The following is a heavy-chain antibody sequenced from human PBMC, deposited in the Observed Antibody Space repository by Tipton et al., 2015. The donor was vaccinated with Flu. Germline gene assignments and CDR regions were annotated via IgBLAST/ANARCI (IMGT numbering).Heavy chain of an antibody. Sequence: TLSLTCTVSGDSISSGTYYWRWFRQPAGKGLEWIGYIYHSGDINYNPSLKSRVTISMDTSKNQFSLKLTSVTATDTAVYYCARYARVLDPWGQGTLVTVSS. D-gene: IGHD4/OR15-4a*01. CDR2: IYHSGDI. V-gene: IGHV4-61*09. J-gene: IGHJ5*02. CDR1: GDSISSGTYY. CDR3: ARYARVLDP.